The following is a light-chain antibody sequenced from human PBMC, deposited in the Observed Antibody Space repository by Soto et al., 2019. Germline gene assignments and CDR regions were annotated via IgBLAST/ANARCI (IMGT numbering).Light chain of an antibody. Sequence: QSVLTQPPSVSGAPGPRVTISFTWNSSNRGAGYDVHWYQQLPGAAPKLVIFGNRNRPSGVPERFSGSKSGTSASLAITGLQAEDEADYYCQAYDYSLTASVLGGGTQLTVL. CDR2: GNR. CDR3: QAYDYSLTASV. V-gene: IGLV1-40*01. J-gene: IGLJ3*02. CDR1: SSNRGAGYD.